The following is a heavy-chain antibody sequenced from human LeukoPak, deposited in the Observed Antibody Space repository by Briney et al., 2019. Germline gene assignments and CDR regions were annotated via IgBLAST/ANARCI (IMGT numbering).Heavy chain of an antibody. D-gene: IGHD3-22*01. V-gene: IGHV3-48*01. J-gene: IGHJ4*02. CDR3: AEMSGYYPSDY. CDR2: ISSSSSTI. CDR1: GFTFSSYS. Sequence: GGSLRLSCAASGFTFSSYSMNWVRQAPGKGLEWVSYISSSSSTIYYADSVKGRFTVSRDNSKNTLYLQMNSLRPEDTAVYYCAEMSGYYPSDYWGQGTLVTVSS.